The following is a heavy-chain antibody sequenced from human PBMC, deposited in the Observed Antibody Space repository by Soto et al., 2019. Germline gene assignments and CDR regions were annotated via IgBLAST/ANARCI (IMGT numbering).Heavy chain of an antibody. Sequence: GGSLRLSCAASGFTFSSYSMNWVRQAPGKGLEWVSSISSSSSYIYYADSVKGRFTISRDNAKNSLYLQMNSLRAEDTAVYYCARDPDPGNGWYFDLWGRGTLVTVSS. CDR1: GFTFSSYS. CDR3: ARDPDPGNGWYFDL. V-gene: IGHV3-21*01. CDR2: ISSSSSYI. J-gene: IGHJ2*01.